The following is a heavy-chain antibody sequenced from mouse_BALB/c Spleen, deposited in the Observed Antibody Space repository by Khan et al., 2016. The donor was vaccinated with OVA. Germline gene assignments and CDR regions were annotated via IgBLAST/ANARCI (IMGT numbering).Heavy chain of an antibody. CDR3: ARRTTGYALDY. V-gene: IGHV1-4*01. Sequence: VQLQQSGAELARPGASVKMSCKASGYTFTSHTMHWVKQRPGQGLEWIGYINPRSGYTNYSQKFNEKATLTTDKSSSTAYMQLSSLTSEDSAVYYCARRTTGYALDYWGQGTSVTVSS. CDR1: GYTFTSHT. D-gene: IGHD2-14*01. CDR2: INPRSGYT. J-gene: IGHJ4*01.